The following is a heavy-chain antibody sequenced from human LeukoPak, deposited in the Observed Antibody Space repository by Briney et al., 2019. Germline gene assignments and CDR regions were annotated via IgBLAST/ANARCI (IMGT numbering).Heavy chain of an antibody. Sequence: TGGSLRLSCAASGFTFNTYDMSWVRQAPGKGLEWVSGVSGSGGSTYYADSVKGRFTISRDNAKNSLYLQMYSLRAEDTAVYYCARIGGGGTDFDYWGQGALVTVSS. V-gene: IGHV3-23*01. CDR2: VSGSGGST. D-gene: IGHD1-7*01. CDR1: GFTFNTYD. J-gene: IGHJ4*02. CDR3: ARIGGGGTDFDY.